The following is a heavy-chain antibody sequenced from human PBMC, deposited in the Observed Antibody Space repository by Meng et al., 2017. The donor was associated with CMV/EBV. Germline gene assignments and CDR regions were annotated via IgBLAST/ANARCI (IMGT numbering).Heavy chain of an antibody. Sequence: GESLKISCKGSGYSFTSYWIGWVRQMPGKGLEWMGIIYPGDSDTSYSPSFQGQVTISADKSISTAYLQWSSLKAPDTAMYYCARRTHSSSWYYAFDIWGQGTMVTVSS. CDR2: IYPGDSDT. CDR3: ARRTHSSSWYYAFDI. V-gene: IGHV5-51*01. J-gene: IGHJ3*02. D-gene: IGHD6-13*01. CDR1: GYSFTSYW.